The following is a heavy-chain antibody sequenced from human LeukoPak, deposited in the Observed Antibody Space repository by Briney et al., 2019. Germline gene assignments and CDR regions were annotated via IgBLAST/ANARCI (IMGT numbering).Heavy chain of an antibody. Sequence: SETLSLTCAVYGGSFSGYYWSWIRQPPGKGLEWIGEINHSGSTNYNPSLKSRVTISVDTSKNQFSLKLSSVTAADTAVYYCARGRPHYDSNGHYPDFDYWGQETLVTVSS. CDR3: ARGRPHYDSNGHYPDFDY. D-gene: IGHD3-22*01. CDR1: GGSFSGYY. V-gene: IGHV4-34*01. J-gene: IGHJ4*02. CDR2: INHSGST.